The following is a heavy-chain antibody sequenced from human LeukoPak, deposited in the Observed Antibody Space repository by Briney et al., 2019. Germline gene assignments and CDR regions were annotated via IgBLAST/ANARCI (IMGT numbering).Heavy chain of an antibody. D-gene: IGHD2-2*01. CDR3: TVPYCSSTSCYGPTTYY. CDR1: GFTFSDSA. V-gene: IGHV3-73*01. CDR2: IRSKANSYAT. J-gene: IGHJ4*02. Sequence: PGGSLKLSCAASGFTFSDSAMHWVRQASGKGLEWVGRIRSKANSYATAYAASVKGRFTISRDDSKNTAYLQMNSLKTEDTAVYYCTVPYCSSTSCYGPTTYYWGQGTLVTVSS.